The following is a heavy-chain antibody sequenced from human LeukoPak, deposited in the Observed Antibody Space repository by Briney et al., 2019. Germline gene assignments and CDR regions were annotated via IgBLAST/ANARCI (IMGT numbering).Heavy chain of an antibody. V-gene: IGHV4-39*02. Sequence: SETLSLTCSVSGGSISSSSYYWGWIRQPPGKGLEWIGSIFYSGSTYYNPSLKSRVTISVDTSKNQFSLRLSSVTAADTAVYYCARESKWGGSSTSAYNWFDPWGQGTLVTVSS. CDR3: ARESKWGGSSTSAYNWFDP. CDR2: IFYSGST. J-gene: IGHJ5*02. CDR1: GGSISSSSYY. D-gene: IGHD2-2*01.